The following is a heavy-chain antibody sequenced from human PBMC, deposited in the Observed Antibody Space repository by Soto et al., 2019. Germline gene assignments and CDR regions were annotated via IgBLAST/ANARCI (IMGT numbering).Heavy chain of an antibody. CDR3: ARDMGGYDDYYGMDV. V-gene: IGHV1-69*06. CDR1: GGTFSSYA. J-gene: IGHJ6*02. Sequence: SVKVSCKASGGTFSSYAISWVRQAPGQGLEWMGGIIPIFGTANYAQKFQGRVTITADKSTSTAYMELSSLRSEDTAVYYCARDMGGYDDYYGMDVWGQGTTVTVSS. D-gene: IGHD2-15*01. CDR2: IIPIFGTA.